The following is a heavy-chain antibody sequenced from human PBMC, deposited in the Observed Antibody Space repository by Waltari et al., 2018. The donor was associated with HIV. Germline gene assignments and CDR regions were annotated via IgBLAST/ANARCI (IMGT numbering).Heavy chain of an antibody. D-gene: IGHD2-15*01. V-gene: IGHV4-59*01. J-gene: IGHJ6*02. Sequence: QVQLQESGPGLVKPSEHLSLTCSVSGGAISGYYWSWIRQSPGKGLEFIGYIFYTGSTNYNPSLKSRVTISVDTSKNQFSLRLSSVTAADTAVFYCARGGGYDSGMDVWGQGTTVTVSS. CDR1: GGAISGYY. CDR2: IFYTGST. CDR3: ARGGGYDSGMDV.